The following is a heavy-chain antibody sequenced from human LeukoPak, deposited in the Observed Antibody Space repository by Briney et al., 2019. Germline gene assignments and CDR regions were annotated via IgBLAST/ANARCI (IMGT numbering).Heavy chain of an antibody. Sequence: GGSLRLSCAASGFTFSSYNMNWVRQAPGKGLEWVSSISSSDSYIYYVDSVKGRFTISRDNAKNSLYLQMNSLRAEDTAVYYCAELGITMIGGVWGKGTTVTVSS. CDR1: GFTFSSYN. V-gene: IGHV3-21*01. CDR3: AELGITMIGGV. D-gene: IGHD3-10*02. J-gene: IGHJ6*04. CDR2: ISSSDSYI.